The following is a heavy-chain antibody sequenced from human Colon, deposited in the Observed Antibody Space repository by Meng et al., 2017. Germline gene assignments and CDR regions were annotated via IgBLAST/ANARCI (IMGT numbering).Heavy chain of an antibody. J-gene: IGHJ4*02. CDR2: VYYSGTT. CDR1: GGSIRGHY. D-gene: IGHD2-2*01. CDR3: AGDCSSTSCYGAFDF. Sequence: SETLSPTCNVSGGSIRGHYWSWIRQTPGKGLEWIGYVYYSGTTNYLSSLRGRVTISVDTSKNQFSLNLSSVTAADTAVYYCAGDCSSTSCYGAFDFWGQGTLVTVSS. V-gene: IGHV4-59*11.